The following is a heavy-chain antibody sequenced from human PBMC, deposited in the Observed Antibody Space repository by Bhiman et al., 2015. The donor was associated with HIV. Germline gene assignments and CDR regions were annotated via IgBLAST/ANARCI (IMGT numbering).Heavy chain of an antibody. CDR2: ISWNSGRI. CDR1: GFIFSRYA. J-gene: IGHJ3*02. CDR3: AKELADLYYYDGSGSILGDAFDI. V-gene: IGHV3-9*01. D-gene: IGHD3-22*01. Sequence: EVQLLESEGGLVQPGGSLRLSCAASGFIFSRYAMNWVRQAPGKGLEWVSGISWNSGRIGYADSVKGRFTISRDDAKDSLFLQMNSLRTEDTALYYCAKELADLYYYDGSGSILGDAFDIWGQGTMVTVSS.